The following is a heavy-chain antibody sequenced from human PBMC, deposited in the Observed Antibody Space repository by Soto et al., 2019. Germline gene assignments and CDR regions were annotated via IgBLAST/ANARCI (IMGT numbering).Heavy chain of an antibody. J-gene: IGHJ4*02. V-gene: IGHV6-1*01. CDR2: TYYRSKWNS. CDR3: VRGQFSAFDC. Sequence: QVQLHQSGPGLVKPSQTLSLTCAISGDSVSRTSVAWNWIRQSPSRGLDWLGRTYYRSKWNSDYAVSVRGRITINPETSKRQFSLQLNSVTPEDTAVYYCVRGQFSAFDCWGQGTLVTVSS. CDR1: GDSVSRTSVA.